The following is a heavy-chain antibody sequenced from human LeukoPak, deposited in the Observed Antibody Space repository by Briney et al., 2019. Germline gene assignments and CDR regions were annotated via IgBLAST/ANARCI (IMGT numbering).Heavy chain of an antibody. CDR1: GGSISSYY. CDR3: ARPSPYYYDSSGTNGGHDAFDI. D-gene: IGHD3-22*01. J-gene: IGHJ3*02. V-gene: IGHV4-59*04. CDR2: IYYSGST. Sequence: SETLSLTCTVSGGSISSYYWSWIRQPPGKGLEWIGSIYYSGSTYYNPSLKSRVTISVDTSKNQFSLKLSSVTAADTAVYYCARPSPYYYDSSGTNGGHDAFDIWGQGTMVTVSS.